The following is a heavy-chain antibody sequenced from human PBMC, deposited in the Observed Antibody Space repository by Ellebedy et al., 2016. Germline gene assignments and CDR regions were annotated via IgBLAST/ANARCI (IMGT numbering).Heavy chain of an antibody. CDR1: GFTFSDYY. D-gene: IGHD1-14*01. J-gene: IGHJ6*03. Sequence: GGSLRLSCAASGFTFSDYYMNWVRQAPGKGLEWVSSISSSSSYIYYADSVKGRFTISRDNAKNSLYLQMNLLRAEDTAVYYCARVRTTYNDINYYYMDVWGKGTTVTVSS. CDR3: ARVRTTYNDINYYYMDV. V-gene: IGHV3-21*01. CDR2: ISSSSSYI.